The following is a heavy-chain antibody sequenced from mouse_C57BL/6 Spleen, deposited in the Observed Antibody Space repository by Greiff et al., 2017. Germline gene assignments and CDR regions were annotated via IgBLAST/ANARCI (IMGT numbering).Heavy chain of an antibody. CDR3: ARNSNYAGGAMDY. V-gene: IGHV1-55*01. J-gene: IGHJ4*01. CDR2: IYPGSGST. CDR1: GYTFTSYW. D-gene: IGHD2-5*01. Sequence: QVQLQQPGAELVKPGASVKMSCKASGYTFTSYWITWVKQRPGQGLAWIGDIYPGSGSTNYNEKFKSKATLTVDTSSSTAYMQLSSLTSEDSAVYYCARNSNYAGGAMDYWGQGTSVTGSS.